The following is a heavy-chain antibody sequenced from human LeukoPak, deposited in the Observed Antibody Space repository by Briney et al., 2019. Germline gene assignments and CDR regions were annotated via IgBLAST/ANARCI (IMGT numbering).Heavy chain of an antibody. Sequence: GGSLRLSCAASGVPFSASWMHWVRQAPGEGVAWVSHISSDGSVIVYADSVKGRFTISRDNAKNTLYLQMNSLRVDDTAVYYCATDSHYTMNIWGQGTTVTVSS. V-gene: IGHV3-74*01. CDR3: ATDSHYTMNI. CDR1: GVPFSASW. D-gene: IGHD3-22*01. CDR2: ISSDGSVI. J-gene: IGHJ6*02.